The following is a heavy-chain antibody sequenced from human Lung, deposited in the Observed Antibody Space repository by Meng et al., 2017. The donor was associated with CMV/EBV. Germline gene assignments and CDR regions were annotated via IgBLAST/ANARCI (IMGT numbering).Heavy chain of an antibody. D-gene: IGHD5-18*01. J-gene: IGHJ6*02. CDR3: ARQRCSYGYNENGMDV. CDR2: IYPGDSDT. Sequence: KVSXKGSGYSFTSYWIGWVRQMPGKGLEWMGIIYPGDSDTRYSPSFQGQVTISADKSISTAYLQWSSLKASDTAMYYCARQRCSYGYNENGMDVWGQGXTVTVSS. CDR1: GYSFTSYW. V-gene: IGHV5-51*01.